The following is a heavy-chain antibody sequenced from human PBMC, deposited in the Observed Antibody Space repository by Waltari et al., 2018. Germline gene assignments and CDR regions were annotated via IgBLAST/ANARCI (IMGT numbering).Heavy chain of an antibody. CDR2: IYYRGGT. D-gene: IGHD3-9*01. J-gene: IGHJ4*02. Sequence: QLQLQESGPGLVKPSETLSLTCTVSGGSISSSSYYWGWIRQPPGKGLEWIGSIYYRGGTCYNPPLKSRGTISVDTSKNQFSLKLSSVTAADTAVYYCAGLSYYDILTGDGGYYFDYWGQGTLVTVSS. CDR1: GGSISSSSYY. V-gene: IGHV4-39*01. CDR3: AGLSYYDILTGDGGYYFDY.